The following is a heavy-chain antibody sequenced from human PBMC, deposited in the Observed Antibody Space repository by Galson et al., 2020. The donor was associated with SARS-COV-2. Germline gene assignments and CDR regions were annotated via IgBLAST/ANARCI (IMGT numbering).Heavy chain of an antibody. V-gene: IGHV1-24*01. CDR1: GYTLTELS. Sequence: ASVKVSCKVSGYTLTELSMHWLRQAPGKGLEWMGGFDPEDGETIYAQKFQGRVTMTEDTSTDTAYMELSSLRSEDTAVYYCATSVRYQLLVIWEPFDYWGQGTLVTVSS. CDR3: ATSVRYQLLVIWEPFDY. CDR2: FDPEDGET. J-gene: IGHJ4*02. D-gene: IGHD2-2*01.